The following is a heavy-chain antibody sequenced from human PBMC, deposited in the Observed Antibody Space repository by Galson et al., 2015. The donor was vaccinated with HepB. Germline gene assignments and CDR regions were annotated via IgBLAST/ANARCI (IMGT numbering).Heavy chain of an antibody. D-gene: IGHD6-13*01. CDR1: GFTVSSNH. J-gene: IGHJ4*02. Sequence: SLRLSCAASGFTVSSNHMSWVRQAPGKGLEWVSVIYSGGSTYYADSVKGRFAISRDNSKNTLYLQMNSLRAEDTAVYYCARAPAAGSLFDYWGQGTLVTVSS. V-gene: IGHV3-53*01. CDR2: IYSGGST. CDR3: ARAPAAGSLFDY.